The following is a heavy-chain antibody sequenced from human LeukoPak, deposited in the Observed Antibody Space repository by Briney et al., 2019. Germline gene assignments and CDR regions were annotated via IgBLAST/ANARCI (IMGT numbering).Heavy chain of an antibody. Sequence: PSETLSLTCTVSGGSISSSNYYWGWIRQSPGKGLEWIGSIYYSGSTYYNPSLKSRVTISVDTSKNQFSPKLSSVTAADTAVYYCARRRIVATIDYWGQGTLVTVSS. CDR3: ARRRIVATIDY. J-gene: IGHJ4*02. V-gene: IGHV4-39*01. CDR2: IYYSGST. CDR1: GGSISSSNYY. D-gene: IGHD5-12*01.